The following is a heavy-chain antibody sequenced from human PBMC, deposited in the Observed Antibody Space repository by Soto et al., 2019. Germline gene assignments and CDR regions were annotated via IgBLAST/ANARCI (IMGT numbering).Heavy chain of an antibody. J-gene: IGHJ4*02. CDR2: INNSGST. D-gene: IGHD6-19*01. V-gene: IGHV4-34*01. Sequence: PSETLSLTCAVYGGSFSSYYWSWIRQPPGKGLEWIGEINNSGSTNYNPSLKSRVTISADTSKKQFSLKLTSVTAADTAVYYCANLAGYSSGRRFDSWGQATLVTVSS. CDR3: ANLAGYSSGRRFDS. CDR1: GGSFSSYY.